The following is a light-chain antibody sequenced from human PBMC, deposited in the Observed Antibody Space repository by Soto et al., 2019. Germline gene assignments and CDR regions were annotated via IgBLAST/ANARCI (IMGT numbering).Light chain of an antibody. V-gene: IGKV4-1*01. CDR2: WAS. CDR1: QSLVDSANTKNY. J-gene: IGKJ1*01. Sequence: DIVMTQSPDSLEVSLAERANINGTSSQSLVDSANTKNYLAWYQQKPGQPPKLLIYWASVREYGVPDRFSGSGSGTDFTLTISRLQADDVAVCYCQQSGATLWTCGQGPKVDVK. CDR3: QQSGATLWT.